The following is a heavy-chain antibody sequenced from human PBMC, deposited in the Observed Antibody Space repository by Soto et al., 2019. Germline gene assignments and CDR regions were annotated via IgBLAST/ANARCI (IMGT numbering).Heavy chain of an antibody. CDR1: GWSISSYY. CDR2: IYYRANP. CDR3: ARHYGDGYDYLDY. J-gene: IGHJ4*02. Sequence: QVQLQESGPGLVKPSETLSLTCTVSGWSISSYYWSWIRQPPGKGLEWIGYIYYRANPNYNPSLKSRVTISQDTSKNQFSLKLSSVTAADTALYYCARHYGDGYDYLDYWGQGTLVTVSS. V-gene: IGHV4-59*08. D-gene: IGHD5-12*01.